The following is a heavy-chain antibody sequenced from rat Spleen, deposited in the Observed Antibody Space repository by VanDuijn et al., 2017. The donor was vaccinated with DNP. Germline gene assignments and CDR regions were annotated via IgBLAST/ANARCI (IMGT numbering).Heavy chain of an antibody. Sequence: EVQLVETGGGLVQPGRSLKLSCVASGFTFNHYWMAWVRQAPKKGLEWVATILYDGSRTYYPDSVKGRFTVSRDNAKSSLYLQMNSLKSEDTATYYCARALWVSWYFDFWGPGTMVTVSS. CDR2: ILYDGSRT. CDR1: GFTFNHYW. J-gene: IGHJ1*01. D-gene: IGHD1-7*01. V-gene: IGHV5-7*01. CDR3: ARALWVSWYFDF.